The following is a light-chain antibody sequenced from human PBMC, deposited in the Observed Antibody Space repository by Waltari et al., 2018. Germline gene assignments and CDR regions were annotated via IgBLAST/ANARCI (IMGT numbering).Light chain of an antibody. CDR1: SRDVGNYDW. CDR2: DVS. CDR3: TSYTSSHSLV. Sequence: QSALTQPASVSGSHGQSITISCTGTSRDVGNYDWVSWYQQHPGKAPKVVIFDVSYRPSGVSNRFSGSKSGNTASLTISGLQAEDEADYYCTSYTSSHSLVFGTGTKVTVL. V-gene: IGLV2-14*03. J-gene: IGLJ1*01.